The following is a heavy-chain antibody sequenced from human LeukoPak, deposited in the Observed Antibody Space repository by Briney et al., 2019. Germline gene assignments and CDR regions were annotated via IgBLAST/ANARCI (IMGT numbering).Heavy chain of an antibody. Sequence: GGSLRLSCAASGFTFSDYYMSWIRQAPGKGLEWISYVDSRGRDVHYADSVKGRFTISRDNAKNSLYVELNSLRAEDTAVYYCARTQGVYSYGYSPIDYWGQGTLVTVSS. J-gene: IGHJ4*02. CDR3: ARTQGVYSYGYSPIDY. V-gene: IGHV3-11*04. CDR2: VDSRGRDV. CDR1: GFTFSDYY. D-gene: IGHD5-18*01.